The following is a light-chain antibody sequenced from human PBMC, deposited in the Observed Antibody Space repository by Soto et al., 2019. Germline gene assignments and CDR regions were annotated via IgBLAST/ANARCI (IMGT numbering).Light chain of an antibody. J-gene: IGKJ2*01. CDR1: QDINGY. V-gene: IGKV1-39*01. Sequence: DIQMTQSPSSVSASVGDTVTITCRASQDINGYLNWYQQKPGEVPKLLIYSASSLHSGVPSWFTGSRSETDFTLTIRSLLPADFATYYCHPGYVAPYNFGQGTK. CDR3: HPGYVAPYN. CDR2: SAS.